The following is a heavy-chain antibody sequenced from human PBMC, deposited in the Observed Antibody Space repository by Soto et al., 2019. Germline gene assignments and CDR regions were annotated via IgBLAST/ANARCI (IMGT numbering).Heavy chain of an antibody. V-gene: IGHV4-59*08. CDR2: IYYSGST. CDR3: ARRTRAVDTAMVRYWFDP. CDR1: GGSISSYY. Sequence: SETLSLTCTVSGGSISSYYWSWIRQPPGKGLEWIGYIYYSGSTNYNPSLKSRVTISVDTSKNQFSLKLSSVTAADTAVYYCARRTRAVDTAMVRYWFDPWGQGTLVTVSS. J-gene: IGHJ5*02. D-gene: IGHD5-18*01.